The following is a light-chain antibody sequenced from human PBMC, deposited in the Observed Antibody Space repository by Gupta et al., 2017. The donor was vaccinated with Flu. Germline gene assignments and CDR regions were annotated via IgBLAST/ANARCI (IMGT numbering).Light chain of an antibody. J-gene: IGKJ1*01. CDR2: QGA. CDR1: QCRDDSDGNKY. Sequence: GWTDSSDCSASQCRDDSDGNKYLDWFRQRPGQSPRRLINQGAYREAGVTDRFSGSGWGTDFTLKISRGEDEDVGVYYCRQGEHWPWALGQGTKVEIK. CDR3: RQGEHWPWA. V-gene: IGKV2-30*01.